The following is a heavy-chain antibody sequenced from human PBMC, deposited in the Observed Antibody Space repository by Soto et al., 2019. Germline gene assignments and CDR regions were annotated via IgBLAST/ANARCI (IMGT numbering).Heavy chain of an antibody. CDR2: IYYSGST. D-gene: IGHD3-16*01. J-gene: IGHJ5*02. V-gene: IGHV4-59*08. CDR1: GGSIGYYY. Sequence: SETLSLTCSISGGSIGYYYWSWIRQPPGKGLEWIGYIYYSGSTTYNPSLKSRVTISVDTSKNKFFLKLTRLTSDDTAIYYCARRQLRDYIRWSFDPWGQGTLVTVSS. CDR3: ARRQLRDYIRWSFDP.